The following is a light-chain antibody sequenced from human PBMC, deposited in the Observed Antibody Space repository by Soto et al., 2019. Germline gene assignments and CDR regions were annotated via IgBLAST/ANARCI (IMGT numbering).Light chain of an antibody. CDR1: QSVSSY. V-gene: IGKV3-11*01. J-gene: IGKJ5*01. CDR2: DAS. CDR3: QQRSNWPIT. Sequence: EILLTQSPATLSLSPGDRAALSCRASQSVSSYLAWYQQKPGQAPRLLIYDASNRATGIPARFSVSGSGTDFTLTISSLQPEDFAVYYCQQRSNWPITFGQGTRLEIK.